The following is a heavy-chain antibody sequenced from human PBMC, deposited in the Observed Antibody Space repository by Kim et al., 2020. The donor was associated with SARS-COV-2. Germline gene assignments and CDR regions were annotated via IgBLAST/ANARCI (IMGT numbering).Heavy chain of an antibody. CDR3: ARVPDYGDYGGRATHFDY. CDR2: IYYSGST. V-gene: IGHV4-31*03. CDR1: GGSISSGGYY. Sequence: SETLSLTCTVSGGSISSGGYYWSWIRQHPGKGLEWIGYIYYSGSTYYNPSLKSRVTISVDTSKNQFSLKLSSVTAADTAVYYCARVPDYGDYGGRATHFDYWGQGTLVTVSS. D-gene: IGHD4-17*01. J-gene: IGHJ4*02.